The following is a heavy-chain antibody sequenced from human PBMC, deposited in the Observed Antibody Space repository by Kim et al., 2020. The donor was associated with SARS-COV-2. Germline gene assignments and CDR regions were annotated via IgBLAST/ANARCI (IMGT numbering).Heavy chain of an antibody. CDR3: ARDGNYGDESPGAFDI. V-gene: IGHV4-31*02. J-gene: IGHJ3*02. D-gene: IGHD4-17*01. Sequence: LQSRVTISVDTSKNQFSLKLSSVTAADTAVYYCARDGNYGDESPGAFDIWGQGTMVTVSS.